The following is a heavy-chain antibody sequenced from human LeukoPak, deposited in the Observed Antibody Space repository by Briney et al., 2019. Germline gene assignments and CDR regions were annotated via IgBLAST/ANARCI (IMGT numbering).Heavy chain of an antibody. V-gene: IGHV1-46*01. CDR3: AREPSSGSYWRPGGRLDY. Sequence: ASVKVSCKASGYTFTSYYMHWVRQAPGQGLEWMGIINPSGGSTSYAQKFQGRVTMTRDTSTSTVYMELSSLRSEDTAVYYCAREPSSGSYWRPGGRLDYWGQGTLVTVSP. CDR1: GYTFTSYY. D-gene: IGHD1-26*01. CDR2: INPSGGST. J-gene: IGHJ4*02.